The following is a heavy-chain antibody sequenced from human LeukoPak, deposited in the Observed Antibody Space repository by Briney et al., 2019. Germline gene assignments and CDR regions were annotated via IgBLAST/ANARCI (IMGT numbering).Heavy chain of an antibody. V-gene: IGHV3-30-3*01. CDR1: GFTFSSYA. CDR3: ARPPSTYCSSTSCTFDY. Sequence: GGSLRLSCAASGFTFSSYAMHWVRQAPGKGLEWVAVISYDGSNKYYADSVKGRFTISRDNSKNTLYLQMNSLRAEDTAVYYCARPPSTYCSSTSCTFDYWGQGTLVTVPS. D-gene: IGHD2-2*01. J-gene: IGHJ4*02. CDR2: ISYDGSNK.